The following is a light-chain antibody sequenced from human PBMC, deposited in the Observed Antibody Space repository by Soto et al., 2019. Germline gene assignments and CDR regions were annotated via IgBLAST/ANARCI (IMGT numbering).Light chain of an antibody. CDR1: QSVSSNL. CDR2: GAS. Sequence: EIVLTQSPGTLSLSPGERATLSCRASQSVSSNLLVWYQHKPGQAPRLLIYGASSRATGIPYRFSGSGSGTDFTLTISRLEPEDFAVYYCQQDSRSPYNFGQGTKLEIK. V-gene: IGKV3-20*01. CDR3: QQDSRSPYN. J-gene: IGKJ2*01.